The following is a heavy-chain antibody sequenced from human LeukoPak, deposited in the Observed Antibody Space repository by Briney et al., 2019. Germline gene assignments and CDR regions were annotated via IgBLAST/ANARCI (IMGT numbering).Heavy chain of an antibody. Sequence: SETLFLTCTVSGGSISSSSYYWGWIRQPPGKGLEWIGYIYYSGSTNYNPSLKSRVTISVDTSKNQFSLKLSSVTAADTAVYYCARVDDSSGYYPYYFDYWGQGTLVTVSS. J-gene: IGHJ4*02. CDR3: ARVDDSSGYYPYYFDY. V-gene: IGHV4-61*05. CDR2: IYYSGST. CDR1: GGSISSSSYY. D-gene: IGHD3-22*01.